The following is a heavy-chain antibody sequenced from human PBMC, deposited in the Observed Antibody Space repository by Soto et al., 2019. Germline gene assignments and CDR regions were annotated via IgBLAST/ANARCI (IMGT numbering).Heavy chain of an antibody. CDR1: GFTFSSYS. CDR2: ISSSSSYI. Sequence: GRSLRLSCAASGFTFSSYSMNWVRQAPGKGLEWVSSISSSSSYIYYADSVKGRFTISRDKAKNSLYLHMNTLRAEDTAVSYCAQVEDDSSGYYSYFHYWGQGALVTVSS. D-gene: IGHD3-22*01. CDR3: AQVEDDSSGYYSYFHY. J-gene: IGHJ4*02. V-gene: IGHV3-21*01.